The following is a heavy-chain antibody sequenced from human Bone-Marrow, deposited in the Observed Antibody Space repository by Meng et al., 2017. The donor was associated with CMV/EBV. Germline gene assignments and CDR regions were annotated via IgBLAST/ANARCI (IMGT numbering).Heavy chain of an antibody. CDR3: ARETFYCSSTSCSNRGYYYYYYGMDV. Sequence: GSLRLSCTVSGGSISSYYWSWIRQPPGKGLEWIGYIYYSGSTNYNPSLKSRVTISVDTSKNQFSLKLSSVTAADTAVYYCARETFYCSSTSCSNRGYYYYYYGMDVWGQGTTVTVSS. V-gene: IGHV4-59*01. CDR2: IYYSGST. D-gene: IGHD2-2*01. J-gene: IGHJ6*02. CDR1: GGSISSYY.